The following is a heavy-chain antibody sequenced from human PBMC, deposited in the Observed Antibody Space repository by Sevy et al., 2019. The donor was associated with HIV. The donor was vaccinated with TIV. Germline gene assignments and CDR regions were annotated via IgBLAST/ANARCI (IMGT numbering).Heavy chain of an antibody. J-gene: IGHJ3*01. CDR2: IYPDDSDT. CDR3: GRRYYSDGSGYYGGAFDV. D-gene: IGHD3-22*01. V-gene: IGHV5-51*01. Sequence: GESLKISCKGSGYRFSNYWIAWVRQMPGKGLEWMGIIYPDDSDTRYSPSFQGQVTISVDKSISTAYLQWSSLKASDTAMYYCGRRYYSDGSGYYGGAFDVWGQGTMVTVSS. CDR1: GYRFSNYW.